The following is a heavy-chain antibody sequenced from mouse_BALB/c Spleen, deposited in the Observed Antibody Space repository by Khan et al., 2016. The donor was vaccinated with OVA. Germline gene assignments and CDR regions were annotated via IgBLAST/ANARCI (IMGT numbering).Heavy chain of an antibody. Sequence: QLEESGPGLVKPSQSLSLTCTVTGYSITSGYGWNWIRQFPGNKLEWMGYISYSGSTNYNPSLKSRISITRDTSKNQFFLQLNSVTTEDTATYYYTKTARIKYWGQGTTLTVSS. D-gene: IGHD1-2*01. V-gene: IGHV3-2*02. J-gene: IGHJ2*01. CDR2: ISYSGST. CDR1: GYSITSGYG. CDR3: TKTARIKY.